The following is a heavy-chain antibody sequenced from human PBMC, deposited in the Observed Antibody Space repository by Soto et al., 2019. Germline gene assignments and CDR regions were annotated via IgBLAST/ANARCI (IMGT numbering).Heavy chain of an antibody. CDR3: AAASPSFWIGYYGSPGNYYYGMDV. D-gene: IGHD3-3*01. CDR2: IVVGSGNT. J-gene: IGHJ6*02. CDR1: GFTFTSSA. Sequence: SVKVSCKASGFTFTSSAVQWVRQARGQRLEWIGWIVVGSGNTNYAQKFQERVTITREMSTSTAYMELSSLRSEDTAVYYCAAASPSFWIGYYGSPGNYYYGMDVWGQGTTVTVSS. V-gene: IGHV1-58*01.